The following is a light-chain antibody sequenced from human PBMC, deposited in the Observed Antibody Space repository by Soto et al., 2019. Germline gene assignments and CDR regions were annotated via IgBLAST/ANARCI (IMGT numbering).Light chain of an antibody. J-gene: IGKJ1*01. CDR1: QGISSY. V-gene: IGKV1-12*01. CDR3: QQYKDYTYT. Sequence: DIQMTQSPSSVSASVGDRVTITCRASQGISSYLAWYQQKPGKAPKLLISTASNLQSGVPSRFSGSGSVTEFTLTITSLQPDDFATYYCQQYKDYTYTFGQGTKVDIK. CDR2: TAS.